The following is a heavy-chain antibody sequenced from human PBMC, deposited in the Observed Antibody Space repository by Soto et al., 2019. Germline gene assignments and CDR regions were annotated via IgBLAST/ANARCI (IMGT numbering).Heavy chain of an antibody. CDR1: GGSFSGYY. J-gene: IGHJ3*02. CDR2: INHSGST. V-gene: IGHV4-34*01. D-gene: IGHD6-19*01. CDR3: ARDERQWLVDAFDI. Sequence: SETLSLTCAVYGGSFSGYYWSWIRQPPGKGLEWIGEINHSGSTNYNPSLKSRVTISVDTSKNQFFLELSSVTAADTAVYYCARDERQWLVDAFDIWGQGTMVTVSS.